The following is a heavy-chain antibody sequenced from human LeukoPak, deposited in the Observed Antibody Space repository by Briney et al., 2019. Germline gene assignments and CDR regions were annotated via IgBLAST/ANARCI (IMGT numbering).Heavy chain of an antibody. V-gene: IGHV1-2*02. D-gene: IGHD2-15*01. CDR2: IHPNSGGT. CDR3: ARGDIYWDY. CDR1: GYTFNAYY. Sequence: ASVKVSCKASGYTFNAYYVHWVRQAPGQGLEWMGWIHPNSGGTKYAQNFQGRVTMARETSISTAYMELRSLRSDDTAVYYCARGDIYWDYWGQGTQVTVSS. J-gene: IGHJ4*02.